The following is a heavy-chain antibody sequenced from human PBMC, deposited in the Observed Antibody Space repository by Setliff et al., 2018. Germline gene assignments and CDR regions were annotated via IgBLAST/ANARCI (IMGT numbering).Heavy chain of an antibody. J-gene: IGHJ4*02. CDR2: INPSGGST. Sequence: ASVKVSCKASGYTFTSYYMHWVRQAPGQGLEWMGIINPSGGSTSYAQKFQGRVTMTRDTSTSTVYMELSSLRSEDTAVYYCARLQGRGRYYESGGYYPDFWGQGTLVTVSS. CDR3: ARLQGRGRYYESGGYYPDF. D-gene: IGHD3-22*01. CDR1: GYTFTSYY. V-gene: IGHV1-46*01.